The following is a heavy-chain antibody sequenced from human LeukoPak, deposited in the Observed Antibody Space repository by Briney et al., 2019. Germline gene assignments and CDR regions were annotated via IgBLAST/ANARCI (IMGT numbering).Heavy chain of an antibody. Sequence: GGTLRLTCAASGFTFSNYCMHWDRQIPGKGLVWVSSICPDGTVTNYADSVKGRFTISRDNAKNMVFLQMNSLRADDTAVYYCVRDFRSADYWGQGILVTVSS. CDR1: GFTFSNYC. CDR3: VRDFRSADY. CDR2: ICPDGTVT. J-gene: IGHJ4*02. V-gene: IGHV3-74*01.